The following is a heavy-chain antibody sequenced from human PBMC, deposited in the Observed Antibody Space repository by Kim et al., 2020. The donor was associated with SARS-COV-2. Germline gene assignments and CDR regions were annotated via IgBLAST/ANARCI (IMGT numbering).Heavy chain of an antibody. J-gene: IGHJ4*02. V-gene: IGHV1-69*01. D-gene: IGHD3-16*01. CDR3: ARPQGGDYFDY. CDR2: A. Sequence: ANYAQKFQGRVTITADESTSTAYMELSSLRSEDTAVYYCARPQGGDYFDYWGQGTLVTVSS.